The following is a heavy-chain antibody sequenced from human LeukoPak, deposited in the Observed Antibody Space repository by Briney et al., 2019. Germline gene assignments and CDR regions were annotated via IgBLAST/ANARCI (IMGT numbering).Heavy chain of an antibody. J-gene: IGHJ6*02. V-gene: IGHV3-74*01. Sequence: GGSLRLSCAASGFTFRSYWMHWVRQAPGEGLVWVSLINSDGSSTNYADSVKGRFTISRDNAKNTLYLQMSSLRAEDTAVYYCARGPSRVDVWGQGTTVTVSS. CDR2: INSDGSST. CDR1: GFTFRSYW. CDR3: ARGPSRVDV.